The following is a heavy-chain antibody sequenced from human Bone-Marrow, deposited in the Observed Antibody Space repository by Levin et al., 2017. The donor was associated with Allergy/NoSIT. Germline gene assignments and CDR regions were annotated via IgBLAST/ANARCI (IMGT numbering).Heavy chain of an antibody. CDR1: GFTFSSYS. CDR2: ISSSSSTI. V-gene: IGHV3-48*02. J-gene: IGHJ4*02. CDR3: ARVGRDVGERGYSDGYLDY. Sequence: GGSLRLSCAASGFTFSSYSMNWVRQAPGKGLEWVSYISSSSSTIYYADSVKGRFTISRDNAKNSLYLQMNSLRDEDTAVYYCARVGRDVGERGYSDGYLDYWGQGTLVTVSS. D-gene: IGHD5-18*01.